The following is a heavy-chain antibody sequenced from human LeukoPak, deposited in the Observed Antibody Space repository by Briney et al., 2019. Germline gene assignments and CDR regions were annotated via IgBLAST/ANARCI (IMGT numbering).Heavy chain of an antibody. CDR3: ARDGDYDWNYRSGFDY. Sequence: GGSLRLSCAASGFTFNSHAMHWVRQAPGKGLEWVAVISSDGSNKYYADSVKGRFTISRDNSKNTLYLQMNSLRAEDTAVYYCARDGDYDWNYRSGFDYWGQGTLVTVSS. J-gene: IGHJ4*02. CDR1: GFTFNSHA. D-gene: IGHD1-7*01. CDR2: ISSDGSNK. V-gene: IGHV3-30-3*01.